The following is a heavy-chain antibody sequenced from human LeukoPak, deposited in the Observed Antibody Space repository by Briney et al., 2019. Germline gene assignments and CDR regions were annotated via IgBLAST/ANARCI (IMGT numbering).Heavy chain of an antibody. J-gene: IGHJ3*01. CDR1: GITFNNAC. CDR3: ATEGYTYGYHSFDV. V-gene: IGHV3-15*01. Sequence: GGSLRLSCAASGITFNNACMRWVRQAPGKGLEWVGRIKRKSDGGTTDNAAPVEGIFTISRDYSESTLYLQMNSLKTEDTAVYYCATEGYTYGYHSFDVWGQGTMVTVSS. D-gene: IGHD5-18*01. CDR2: IKRKSDGGTT.